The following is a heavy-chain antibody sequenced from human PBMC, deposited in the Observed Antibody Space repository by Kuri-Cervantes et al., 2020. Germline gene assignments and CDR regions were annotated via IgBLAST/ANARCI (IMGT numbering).Heavy chain of an antibody. V-gene: IGHV1-8*02. J-gene: IGHJ5*02. CDR2: MNPNSGNT. D-gene: IGHD2-2*01. Sequence: ASVKVSCKVSGYTFTGYYMHWVRQAPGQGLEWMGWMNPNSGNTGYEQKFQGRVTMTRNTSISTAYMELSSLRSEDTAVYYCARGIVVVPAAISWFDPWGQGTLVT. CDR1: GYTFTGYY. CDR3: ARGIVVVPAAISWFDP.